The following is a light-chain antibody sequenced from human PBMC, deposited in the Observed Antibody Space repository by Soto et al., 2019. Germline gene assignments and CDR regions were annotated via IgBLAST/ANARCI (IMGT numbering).Light chain of an antibody. CDR2: GAS. V-gene: IGKV3-20*01. CDR1: QSVYNDY. CDR3: QQYGSSPRT. J-gene: IGKJ1*01. Sequence: EIVLTQSPGTLSLSPGERATLSCRASQSVYNDYLAWYQQKPGQAPRLLIYGASSRASGISDRFSGSGSGTDFTLTISRLEPEDFAVYYCQQYGSSPRTFGQGTKVEIK.